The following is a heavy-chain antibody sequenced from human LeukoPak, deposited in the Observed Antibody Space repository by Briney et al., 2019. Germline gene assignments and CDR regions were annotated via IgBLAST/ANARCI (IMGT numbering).Heavy chain of an antibody. D-gene: IGHD2-2*03. Sequence: KASETLSLTCAVYGGSFSDYSWTGTRKPPGKGREGIGEINHRGGPNHNPSLMSRVIMSVDTSKNQFSLKVSSVTAADTAVYYCARRLLLDIVVVPADPRDAFDIWGQGTMVTVSS. CDR3: ARRLLLDIVVVPADPRDAFDI. J-gene: IGHJ3*02. CDR1: GGSFSDYS. CDR2: INHRGGP. V-gene: IGHV4-34*01.